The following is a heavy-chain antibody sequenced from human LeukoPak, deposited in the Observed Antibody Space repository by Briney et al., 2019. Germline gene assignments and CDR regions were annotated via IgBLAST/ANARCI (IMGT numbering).Heavy chain of an antibody. V-gene: IGHV3-11*04. D-gene: IGHD1-26*01. CDR3: ARERSYDLDY. Sequence: GGSLRLSCAASGFTFSDYYMSWLRQAPGKGLEGVSYISNSGRTTYYADSVKGRFTISRDNAKNTLYLQRNSLRAEDTAVYNCARERSYDLDYWGQGTLVTVSS. J-gene: IGHJ4*02. CDR2: ISNSGRTT. CDR1: GFTFSDYY.